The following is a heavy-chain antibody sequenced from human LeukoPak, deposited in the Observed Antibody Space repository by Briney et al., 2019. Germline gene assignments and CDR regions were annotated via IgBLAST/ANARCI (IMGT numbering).Heavy chain of an antibody. J-gene: IGHJ5*02. CDR1: VGTFSSYA. V-gene: IGHV1-69*05. CDR2: IIPIFGTA. CDR3: ARDLDDGYSSSHWFDP. D-gene: IGHD6-6*01. Sequence: SVKVSCKASVGTFSSYATSCVRQAPGQGLECMGGIIPIFGTANYAQKFQGRVTITTDESTSTAYMELSSLRSEDTAVYYCARDLDDGYSSSHWFDPWGQGTLVTVSS.